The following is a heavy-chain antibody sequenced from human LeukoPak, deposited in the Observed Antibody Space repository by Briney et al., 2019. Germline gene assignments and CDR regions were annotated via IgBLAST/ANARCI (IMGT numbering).Heavy chain of an antibody. CDR1: GCMFSRHW. CDR3: ARGPDYGDRLDYFDY. J-gene: IGHJ4*02. Sequence: GGSLRLSCAASGCMFSRHWMCWVRQAPGKGLEWVATIKKDGGQYYVDSVKGRFIISRDNAKNSLDLQMNNLRDEDTAVYSCARGPDYGDRLDYFDYWGQGTLVTVSS. D-gene: IGHD4-17*01. V-gene: IGHV3-7*01. CDR2: IKKDGGQ.